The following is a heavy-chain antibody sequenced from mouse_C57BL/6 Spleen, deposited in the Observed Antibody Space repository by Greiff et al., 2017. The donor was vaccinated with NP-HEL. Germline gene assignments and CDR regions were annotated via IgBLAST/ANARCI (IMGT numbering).Heavy chain of an antibody. CDR2: IDPSDSYT. CDR3: ARRGGLGRGYYAMDY. V-gene: IGHV1-50*01. J-gene: IGHJ4*01. Sequence: VQLQQPGAELVKPGASVKLSCKASGYTFTSYWMPWVKQRPGQGLEWIGEIDPSDSYTNYNQKFKGKATLTVDTSSSTAYMQLSSLTSEDSAVYYCARRGGLGRGYYAMDYWGQGTSVTVSS. D-gene: IGHD4-1*01. CDR1: GYTFTSYW.